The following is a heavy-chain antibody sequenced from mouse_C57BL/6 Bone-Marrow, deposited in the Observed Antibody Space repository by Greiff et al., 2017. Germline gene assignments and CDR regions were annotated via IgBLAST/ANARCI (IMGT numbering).Heavy chain of an antibody. V-gene: IGHV1-52*01. D-gene: IGHD1-1*02. CDR3: ARGVAWFAY. CDR2: IDPSDSET. CDR1: GYTFTSYW. J-gene: IGHJ3*01. Sequence: QVQLKQPGAELVRPGSSVKLSCKASGYTFTSYWMHWVKQRPIQGLEWIGNIDPSDSETHYNQKFKDKATLTVDKSSSTAYMQLSRLASEDSAVXCCARGVAWFAYWGQGTLVTVSA.